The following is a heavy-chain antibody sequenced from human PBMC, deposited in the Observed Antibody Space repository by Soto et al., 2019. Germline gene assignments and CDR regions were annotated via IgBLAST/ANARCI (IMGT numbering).Heavy chain of an antibody. J-gene: IGHJ4*02. D-gene: IGHD5-12*01. CDR3: AKFRGPDSGNDYLNN. V-gene: IGHV4-31*03. Sequence: SGTLSLTCTVSGGSISSGGYFWTWIRQHPGKGLEWIGYIYYSGTTYYNPSLKSRLTISVDTSKNQFSLKLSSVTAADTAVYYCAKFRGPDSGNDYLNNWGQGTLVTVSS. CDR1: GGSISSGGYF. CDR2: IYYSGTT.